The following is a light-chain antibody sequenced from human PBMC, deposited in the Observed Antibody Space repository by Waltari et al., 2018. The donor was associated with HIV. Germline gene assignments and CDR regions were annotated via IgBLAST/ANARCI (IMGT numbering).Light chain of an antibody. CDR1: QNVDNL. CDR3: QHYKSYPLP. J-gene: IGKJ5*01. Sequence: DIQLTQSPSTLSASVGDRAIITFRSSQNVDNLLAWYQQRPGSAPKVLIYKASTLQTGVPSRFSGSGSGTEFSLTISSLQPDDFATYYCQHYKSYPLPFAKGTRLEIK. V-gene: IGKV1-5*03. CDR2: KAS.